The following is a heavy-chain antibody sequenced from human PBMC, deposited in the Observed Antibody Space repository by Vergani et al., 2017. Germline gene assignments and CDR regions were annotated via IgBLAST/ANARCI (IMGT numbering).Heavy chain of an antibody. Sequence: QVQLVESGGGLVQPGGSLRLSCAASGFTFSSYGMHWVRQAPGKGLEWVAFIRYDGSNKYYADSVKGRFTISRDNSKNTLYLQMNSLRAEDTAVYYCAKDDLSYSSGYFDYWGQGTLVTVSS. V-gene: IGHV3-30*02. CDR1: GFTFSSYG. CDR3: AKDDLSYSSGYFDY. D-gene: IGHD3-22*01. CDR2: IRYDGSNK. J-gene: IGHJ4*02.